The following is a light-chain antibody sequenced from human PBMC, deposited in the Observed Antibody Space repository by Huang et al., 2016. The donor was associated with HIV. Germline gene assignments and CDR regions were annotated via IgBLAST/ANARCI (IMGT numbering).Light chain of an antibody. CDR2: GAT. V-gene: IGKV3D-15*01. CDR1: QSIGIS. Sequence: EIVMTQSPATLSVSPGERVTRACRASQSIGISLAWYQQKSGQAPRLLIYGATTRTTDTPARFSGSGFLTDFTLTIGSLQSEDFGVYHCQQYNSWPRTFGQGTRVEI. J-gene: IGKJ1*01. CDR3: QQYNSWPRT.